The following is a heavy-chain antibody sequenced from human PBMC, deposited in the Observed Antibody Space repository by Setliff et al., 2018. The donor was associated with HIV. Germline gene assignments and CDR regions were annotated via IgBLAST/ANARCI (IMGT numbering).Heavy chain of an antibody. V-gene: IGHV1-2*02. D-gene: IGHD3-22*01. CDR2: INPNSGGT. CDR1: GYPFTGHY. CDR3: ARGVIHPHFYDSSGPIGY. Sequence: ASVKVSCKATGYPFTGHYIHWVRQVPGQGLEWMGWINPNSGGTNYAQKFQGRVTMTRDTSISTAYMELSRLRSDDTAVYYCARGVIHPHFYDSSGPIGYWGQGTLVTVSS. J-gene: IGHJ4*02.